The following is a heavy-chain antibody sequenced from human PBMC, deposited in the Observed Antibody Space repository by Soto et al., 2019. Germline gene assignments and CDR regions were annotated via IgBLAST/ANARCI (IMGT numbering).Heavy chain of an antibody. J-gene: IGHJ4*02. Sequence: SETLSLTCTVSGGSVSSGSYYWSWIRQPPGKGLEWIGYIYYTASTNYNPSLKSRVTISVDTSKNQFSLKLTSVTAADTAVYYCARTNYYALDYWGQGTLVTVSS. CDR1: GGSVSSGSYY. D-gene: IGHD3-10*01. CDR2: IYYTAST. V-gene: IGHV4-61*01. CDR3: ARTNYYALDY.